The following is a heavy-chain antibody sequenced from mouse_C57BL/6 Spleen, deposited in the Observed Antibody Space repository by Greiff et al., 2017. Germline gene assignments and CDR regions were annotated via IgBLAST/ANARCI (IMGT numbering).Heavy chain of an antibody. Sequence: DVKLQESGPGLVKPSQSLSLTCSVTGYSITSGYYWNWIRQFPGNKLEWMGYISYDGSNNYNPSLKNRISITRDTSKNQFFLKLNSVTTEDTATYYCARDRDYYGSSYYFDYWGQGTTRTVSS. CDR3: ARDRDYYGSSYYFDY. CDR1: GYSITSGYY. D-gene: IGHD1-1*01. J-gene: IGHJ2*01. CDR2: ISYDGSN. V-gene: IGHV3-6*01.